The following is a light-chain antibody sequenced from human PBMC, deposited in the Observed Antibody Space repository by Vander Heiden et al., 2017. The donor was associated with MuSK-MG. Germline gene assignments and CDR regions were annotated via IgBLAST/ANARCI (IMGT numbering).Light chain of an antibody. J-gene: IGKJ4*01. V-gene: IGKV1-39*01. Sequence: DIQMTQSPSFLSAHVGDRVTITCRASQSVNTFLHWYQQKPGKAPRLLIYAASSLHSGVPSRFSGSGSGTDFTLTISRLQPEDFATYHCQHSYGIPAFGGRTKVEIK. CDR1: QSVNTF. CDR3: QHSYGIPA. CDR2: AAS.